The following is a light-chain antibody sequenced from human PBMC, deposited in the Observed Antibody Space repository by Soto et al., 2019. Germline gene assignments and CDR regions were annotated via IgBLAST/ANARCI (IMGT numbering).Light chain of an antibody. CDR3: QQSYSTSRIT. J-gene: IGKJ4*01. CDR2: AAS. CDR1: QNIRSY. V-gene: IGKV1-39*01. Sequence: DIQMTQSPSTLSASEGDRVTINCRASQNIRSYLNWYQQKPGKAPKLLIYAASRLQSGVPSRFSGSGSGTDFTLTISSLHAEDVATYYCQQSYSTSRITFGGGTTVDIK.